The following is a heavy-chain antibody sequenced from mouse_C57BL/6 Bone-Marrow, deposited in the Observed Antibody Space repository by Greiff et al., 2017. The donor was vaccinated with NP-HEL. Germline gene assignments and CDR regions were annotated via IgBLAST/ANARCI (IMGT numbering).Heavy chain of an antibody. J-gene: IGHJ2*01. CDR1: GYTFTSYW. D-gene: IGHD2-3*01. CDR2: IDPSDSYT. Sequence: QVHVKQPGAELVRPGTSVKLSCKASGYTFTSYWMHWVKQRPGQGLEWIGVIDPSDSYTNYNQKFKGKATLTVDTSSSTAYMQLSSLTSEDSAVYYCARALYDGYYYFDYWGQGTTLTVSS. V-gene: IGHV1-59*01. CDR3: ARALYDGYYYFDY.